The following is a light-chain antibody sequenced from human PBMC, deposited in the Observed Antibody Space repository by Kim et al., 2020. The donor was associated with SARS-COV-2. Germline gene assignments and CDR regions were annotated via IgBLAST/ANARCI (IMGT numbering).Light chain of an antibody. CDR2: DVS. CDR3: CSYAGSYIYVV. J-gene: IGLJ2*01. CDR1: SSDVGGYNY. Sequence: QSVTSSCTGTSSDVGGYNYVSWYQQHPGKAPKLMIYDVSKRPSGVPDRFSGSKSGNTASLTISGLQTEDEADYYCCSYAGSYIYVVFGGGTQLTVL. V-gene: IGLV2-11*01.